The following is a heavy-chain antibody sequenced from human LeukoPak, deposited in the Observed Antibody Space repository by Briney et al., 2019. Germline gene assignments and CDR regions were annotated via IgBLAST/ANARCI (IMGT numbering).Heavy chain of an antibody. CDR3: ARASVGYCSGGSCYPGVY. CDR1: GYTFTGYY. V-gene: IGHV1-2*02. D-gene: IGHD2-15*01. Sequence: ASVKVSCKASGYTFTGYYMHWLRQAPGQGLEWMGWINPNSGGTNYAQKFQGRVTMTRDTSISTAYMELSRLRSDDTAVYYCARASVGYCSGGSCYPGVYWGQGTLVTVSS. CDR2: INPNSGGT. J-gene: IGHJ4*02.